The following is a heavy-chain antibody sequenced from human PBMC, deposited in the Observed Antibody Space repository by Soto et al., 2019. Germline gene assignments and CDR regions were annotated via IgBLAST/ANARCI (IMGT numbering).Heavy chain of an antibody. CDR1: GDRFTGHH. D-gene: IGHD6-13*01. J-gene: IGHJ3*02. Sequence: KGCGDRFTGHHMRWPRHAIGQGLEWMGWINPNSGGTNYAQKFQGRVTMTRDTSISTAYMELSRLRSDDTAVYYCARGRSSWNDAAFDILRQGTMVPVFS. CDR2: INPNSGGT. CDR3: ARGRSSWNDAAFDI. V-gene: IGHV1-2*02.